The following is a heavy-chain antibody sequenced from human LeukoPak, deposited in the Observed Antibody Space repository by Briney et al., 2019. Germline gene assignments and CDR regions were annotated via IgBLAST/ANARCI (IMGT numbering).Heavy chain of an antibody. CDR1: GFTFSSYS. CDR2: ISSSSSTI. V-gene: IGHV3-48*01. Sequence: PGGSLRLSCAASGFTFSSYSMNWVRQAPRKGLEWVSYISSSSSTIYYADSVKGRFTISRDNAKNSLYLQMNSLRAEDTAVYYCARDTAYYYFDYWGQGTLVTVSS. CDR3: ARDTAYYYFDY. J-gene: IGHJ4*02. D-gene: IGHD2-21*01.